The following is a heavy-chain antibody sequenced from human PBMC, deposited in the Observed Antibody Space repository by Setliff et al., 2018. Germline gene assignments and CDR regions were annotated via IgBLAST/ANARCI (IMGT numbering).Heavy chain of an antibody. CDR1: GYSISSGYY. V-gene: IGHV4-38-2*01. D-gene: IGHD3-9*01. CDR2: INHSGST. J-gene: IGHJ4*02. Sequence: PSETLSLTCAVSGYSISSGYYWGWIRQPPGKGLEWIGEINHSGSTNYNPSLKSRVTISVDTSKNQFSLKLSSVTAADTAVYYCARGLPYYDILTGYYRTPPDYWGQGTLVTVSS. CDR3: ARGLPYYDILTGYYRTPPDY.